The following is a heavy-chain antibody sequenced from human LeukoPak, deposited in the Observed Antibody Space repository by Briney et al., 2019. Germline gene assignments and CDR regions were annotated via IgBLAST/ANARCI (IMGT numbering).Heavy chain of an antibody. CDR3: ARGAMRDYYDFWSGERIIDY. CDR2: INHSGST. Sequence: SETLSLTCAVYGGSFSGYYWSWIRQPPGKGLEWIGEINHSGSTNYNPSLKSRVTISVDTSKNQFSLKLSSVTAADTAVYYCARGAMRDYYDFWSGERIIDYWGQGTLVTVSS. CDR1: GGSFSGYY. V-gene: IGHV4-34*01. D-gene: IGHD3-3*01. J-gene: IGHJ4*02.